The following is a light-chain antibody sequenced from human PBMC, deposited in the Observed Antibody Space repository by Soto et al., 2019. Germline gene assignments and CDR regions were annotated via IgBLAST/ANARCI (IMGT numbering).Light chain of an antibody. CDR3: SSYTSSSLYV. V-gene: IGLV2-14*01. J-gene: IGLJ1*01. Sequence: QSVLTQPASVSGSPGQSITISCTGTSSDVGGYNYVSWYQQHPGKAPKVMIYEVSYRPSGVSNRFSGSKSGNTASLTISGLQAEDEADYYCSSYTSSSLYVFGTGTKLTVL. CDR1: SSDVGGYNY. CDR2: EVS.